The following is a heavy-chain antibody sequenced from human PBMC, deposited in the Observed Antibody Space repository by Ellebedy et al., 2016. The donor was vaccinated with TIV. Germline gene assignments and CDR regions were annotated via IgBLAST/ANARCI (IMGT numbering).Heavy chain of an antibody. Sequence: GESLKISXAASGFTFSSYWMHWVRQAPGKGLVWVSRINSDGSSTSYADSVKGRFTISRDNAKNTLYLQMNSLRAEDTAVYYCARDLVNYYYYYMDVWGKGTTVTVSS. CDR2: INSDGSST. D-gene: IGHD3-9*01. CDR1: GFTFSSYW. CDR3: ARDLVNYYYYYMDV. J-gene: IGHJ6*03. V-gene: IGHV3-74*01.